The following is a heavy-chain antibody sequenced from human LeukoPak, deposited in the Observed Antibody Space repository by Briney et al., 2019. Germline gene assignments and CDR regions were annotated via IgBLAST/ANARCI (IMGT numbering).Heavy chain of an antibody. CDR1: GGSISSGGYS. Sequence: SETLSLTCAVSGGSISSGGYSWSWIRQPPGKGLEWIGYIYHSGSTYYNPSLKSRVTISVDRSKNRFSLKLSSVTAADTAVYYCARADIHYYDSSGFFFDYWGQGTLVTVSS. CDR2: IYHSGST. V-gene: IGHV4-30-2*01. D-gene: IGHD3-22*01. CDR3: ARADIHYYDSSGFFFDY. J-gene: IGHJ4*02.